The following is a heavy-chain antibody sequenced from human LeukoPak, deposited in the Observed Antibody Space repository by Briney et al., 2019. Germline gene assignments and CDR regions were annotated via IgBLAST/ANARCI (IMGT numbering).Heavy chain of an antibody. J-gene: IGHJ2*01. Sequence: GGSLRLSCAASGFTLSVYWMSWVRQIPGKALEWVANIRQDGGEIYYVDSVKGRFTISRDNAKNSLYLEVNSLRAEDTALYYCARILTNYPGWYFDLWGRGTLVTVSS. CDR3: ARILTNYPGWYFDL. CDR1: GFTLSVYW. CDR2: IRQDGGEI. D-gene: IGHD4/OR15-4a*01. V-gene: IGHV3-7*01.